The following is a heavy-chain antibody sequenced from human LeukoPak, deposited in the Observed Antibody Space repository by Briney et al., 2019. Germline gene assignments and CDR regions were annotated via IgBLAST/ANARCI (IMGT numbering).Heavy chain of an antibody. CDR1: GYTFTSYG. Sequence: GASVKVSCKASGYTFTSYGISWVRQAPGQRLEWMGWISAYNGNTNYAQKLQGRVTMTTDTSTSTAYMELRSLRFDDTAVYYCARDEYYDSSGYYYGVLFDYWGQGTLVTVSS. CDR2: ISAYNGNT. CDR3: ARDEYYDSSGYYYGVLFDY. D-gene: IGHD3-22*01. J-gene: IGHJ4*02. V-gene: IGHV1-18*01.